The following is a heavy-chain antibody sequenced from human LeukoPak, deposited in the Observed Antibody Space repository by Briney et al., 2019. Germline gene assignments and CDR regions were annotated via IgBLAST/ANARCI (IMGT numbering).Heavy chain of an antibody. Sequence: GGSLRLSCAASGFTFSSFWMSWVRQAPGKGLEWVANINQDGSENYYVDSVKGRFTISRDNAKNSQYLQMNSLRVEDTALYYCARAQTYGDSRLLLDYWGQGTLVTVSS. CDR2: INQDGSEN. D-gene: IGHD2-21*02. CDR3: ARAQTYGDSRLLLDY. CDR1: GFTFSSFW. J-gene: IGHJ4*02. V-gene: IGHV3-7*03.